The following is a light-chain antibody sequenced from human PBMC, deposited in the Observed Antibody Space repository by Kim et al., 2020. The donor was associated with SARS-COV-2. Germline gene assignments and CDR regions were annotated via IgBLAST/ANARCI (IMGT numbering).Light chain of an antibody. Sequence: LSPGERATLSCRASQSVNTYLAWYQHNPGQAPRLLIYSASSRATGIPDRFSGSGSGTDFTLTISRLEPEDFAVYYCQHYAGSPRTFGQGTKVDIK. V-gene: IGKV3-20*01. CDR3: QHYAGSPRT. CDR2: SAS. J-gene: IGKJ1*01. CDR1: QSVNTY.